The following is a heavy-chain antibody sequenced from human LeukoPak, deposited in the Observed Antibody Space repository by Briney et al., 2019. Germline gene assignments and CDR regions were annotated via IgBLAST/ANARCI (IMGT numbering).Heavy chain of an antibody. Sequence: GGSLRLSCAASGFTFSSYGMHWVRQAPGKGLEWVAVISYDGSNKYYADSVKGRFTISRDNSKNTLYLQMNSLRAEDTAVYYCARGRGIVVVPAAKGWFDPWGQGTLVTVSS. J-gene: IGHJ5*02. CDR3: ARGRGIVVVPAAKGWFDP. CDR2: ISYDGSNK. V-gene: IGHV3-30*03. D-gene: IGHD2-2*01. CDR1: GFTFSSYG.